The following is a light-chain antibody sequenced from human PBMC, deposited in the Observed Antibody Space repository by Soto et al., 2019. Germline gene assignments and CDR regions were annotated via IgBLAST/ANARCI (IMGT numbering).Light chain of an antibody. CDR2: EVS. CDR1: SSDVGGYNY. J-gene: IGLJ3*02. CDR3: SSDAGSNNLV. V-gene: IGLV2-8*01. Sequence: QSVLTQPPSASGSPGQSVTISCTGTSSDVGGYNYVSWYQQHPGKAPKLMIYEVSKRPSGVPDRFSGSKSGNTASLTVSGLQAEEAADYYCSSDAGSNNLVFGGGTKLTVL.